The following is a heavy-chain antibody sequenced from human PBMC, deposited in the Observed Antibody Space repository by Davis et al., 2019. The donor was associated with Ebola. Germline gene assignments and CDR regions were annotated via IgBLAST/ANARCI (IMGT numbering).Heavy chain of an antibody. Sequence: GGSLRLSCAASGFTFNTYGMHWVRQAPGKGLEWVSLISGDGGSTYYADSVKGRFTISRDNSKNSLYLQMNSLRTEDTALYYCATISKYYYYGMDVWGQGTTVTVSS. CDR3: ATISKYYYYGMDV. CDR2: ISGDGGST. V-gene: IGHV3-43*02. CDR1: GFTFNTYG. J-gene: IGHJ6*02.